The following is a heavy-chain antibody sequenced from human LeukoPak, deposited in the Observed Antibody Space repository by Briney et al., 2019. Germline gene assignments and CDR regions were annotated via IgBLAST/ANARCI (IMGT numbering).Heavy chain of an antibody. CDR2: IYSSGST. Sequence: PSETLSLTCTVSGGSISSYYWSWIRQPAGKGLEWIGRIYSSGSTNYKPSLKSRVTMSVDTSKNQFSLKLNSVTAADTAVYYCAKSNGYGLVDIWGRGTMVTVSS. J-gene: IGHJ3*02. CDR1: GGSISSYY. D-gene: IGHD3-10*01. V-gene: IGHV4-4*07. CDR3: AKSNGYGLVDI.